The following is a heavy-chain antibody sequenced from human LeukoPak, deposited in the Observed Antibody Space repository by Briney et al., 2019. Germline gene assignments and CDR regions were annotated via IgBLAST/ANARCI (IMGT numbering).Heavy chain of an antibody. Sequence: SETLSLTCTVSGGSISSYYWSWIRQPPGKGLEWIGYIYYSGSTNYNPSLKSRVTISVDTSKNQFSLKLSSVTAADTAVYYCARELVWYYGSGSYPNWFDPWGQGTLVTVSS. CDR1: GGSISSYY. CDR2: IYYSGST. CDR3: ARELVWYYGSGSYPNWFDP. V-gene: IGHV4-59*01. D-gene: IGHD3-10*01. J-gene: IGHJ5*02.